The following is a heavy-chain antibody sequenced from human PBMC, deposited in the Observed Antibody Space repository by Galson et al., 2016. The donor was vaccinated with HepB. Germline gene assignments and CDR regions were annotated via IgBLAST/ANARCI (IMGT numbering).Heavy chain of an antibody. V-gene: IGHV3-23*01. CDR3: AKAASSGPLIYWYFDL. D-gene: IGHD3-10*01. CDR1: GFTFNAYA. Sequence: SLRLSCAASGFTFNAYAMIWVRQAPGKGLEWVSSIFGSGSGKYYADSVKGRFTVSRDNSKNMVYLQMNGLRAEDTAVYYCAKAASSGPLIYWYFDLWGRGTPVTVSS. CDR2: IFGSGSGK. J-gene: IGHJ2*01.